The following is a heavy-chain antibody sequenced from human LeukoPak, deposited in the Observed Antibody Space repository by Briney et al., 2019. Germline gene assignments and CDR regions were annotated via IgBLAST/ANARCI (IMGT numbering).Heavy chain of an antibody. V-gene: IGHV4-39*07. J-gene: IGHJ3*02. D-gene: IGHD3-16*01. CDR3: AHPSPYSGDYAFDI. CDR2: IYYSGST. Sequence: SETLSLTCTVSGGSITTSSYYWGWLRQPPGKGLEWIGYIYYSGSTYYNPSLKSRVTISVDTSKNQFSLKLSSVTAADTAVYYCAHPSPYSGDYAFDIWGQGTMVTVSS. CDR1: GGSITTSSYY.